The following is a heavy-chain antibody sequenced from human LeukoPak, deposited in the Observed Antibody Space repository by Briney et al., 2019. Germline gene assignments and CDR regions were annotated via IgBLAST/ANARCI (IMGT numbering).Heavy chain of an antibody. D-gene: IGHD6-13*01. Sequence: SETLSLTCAVYGGSFSGYYWSWIRQPPGKGLEWIGEINHSGSTNYNPSLKSRVTISVDTSKNQFSLKLSSVTAADTAVYYCARASIAAAGTVFDYWGQGTLVTVSS. CDR3: ARASIAAAGTVFDY. J-gene: IGHJ4*02. CDR1: GGSFSGYY. V-gene: IGHV4-34*01. CDR2: INHSGST.